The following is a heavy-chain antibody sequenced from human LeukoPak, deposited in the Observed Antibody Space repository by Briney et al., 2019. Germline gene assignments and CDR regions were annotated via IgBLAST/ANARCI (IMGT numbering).Heavy chain of an antibody. CDR1: GGSFSGHY. CDR2: INHSGST. D-gene: IGHD3-10*01. J-gene: IGHJ5*02. V-gene: IGHV4-34*01. Sequence: PSETLSLTCSVYGGSFSGHYWSWIRQPPGKGLEWIGEINHSGSTNYNPSLKSRVAISVDTSKNQFSLKLRSVTAADTAVYYCARRLRRRGDWFDPWGQGTLVTVSS. CDR3: ARRLRRRGDWFDP.